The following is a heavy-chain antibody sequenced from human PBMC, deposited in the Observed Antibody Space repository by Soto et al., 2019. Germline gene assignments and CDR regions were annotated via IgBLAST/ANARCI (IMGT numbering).Heavy chain of an antibody. V-gene: IGHV3-9*01. D-gene: IGHD3-3*02. CDR1: GFIFDDYA. CDR2: ISWKSNNI. CDR3: ARADALASVGHYYFDH. J-gene: IGHJ4*02. Sequence: GGSLRLSCAASGFIFDDYAMHWVRQAPGKGLEWVSGISWKSNNIDYADSVKGRFTISRDNAKKSLYLQMNSLRSEDTGLYYCARADALASVGHYYFDHWGQGALVTVSS.